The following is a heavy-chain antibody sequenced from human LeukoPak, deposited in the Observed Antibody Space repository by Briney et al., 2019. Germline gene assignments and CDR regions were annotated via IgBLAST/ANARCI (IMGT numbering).Heavy chain of an antibody. D-gene: IGHD6-25*01. J-gene: IGHJ6*03. CDR3: AKAAALGRGTDYYSMDV. CDR1: GFTFSSYS. V-gene: IGHV3-21*04. CDR2: ISSSSSYI. Sequence: GGSLRLSCAASGFTFSSYSMNWVRQAPGKGLEWVSSISSSSSYIYYADSVKGRFTISRDNAKNSLYLQMNSLRAEDMALYYCAKAAALGRGTDYYSMDVWGKGTTVTVSS.